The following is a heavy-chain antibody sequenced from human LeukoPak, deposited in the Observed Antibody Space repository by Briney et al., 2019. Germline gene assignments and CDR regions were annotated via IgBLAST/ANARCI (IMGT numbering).Heavy chain of an antibody. CDR3: ARVSFFRWAATRPSYYYYYMDV. CDR1: RGSISSGNYY. J-gene: IGHJ6*03. CDR2: FHTRGST. Sequence: PSETLSLTCTVSRGSISSGNYYWSWIRQPAWKGLEWIGRFHTRGSTNYNPSLKSRVIISVDTSKNQFSLKLSSVTAADTAVYYCARVSFFRWAATRPSYYYYYMDVRGKGTTVTISS. D-gene: IGHD2-15*01. V-gene: IGHV4-61*02.